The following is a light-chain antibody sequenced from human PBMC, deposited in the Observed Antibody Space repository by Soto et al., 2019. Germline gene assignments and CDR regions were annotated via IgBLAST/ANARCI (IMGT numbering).Light chain of an antibody. Sequence: IQMTQSPSSVSASVGDRVTITCRASQGVNRWLAWYQQKPVKAPNLLIYGASRLQSGVPSRFSGSGSGTNYTLTISSLQTEDFATYYCQQSNSFPLTVGGGTKVEI. V-gene: IGKV1-12*01. J-gene: IGKJ4*01. CDR2: GAS. CDR3: QQSNSFPLT. CDR1: QGVNRW.